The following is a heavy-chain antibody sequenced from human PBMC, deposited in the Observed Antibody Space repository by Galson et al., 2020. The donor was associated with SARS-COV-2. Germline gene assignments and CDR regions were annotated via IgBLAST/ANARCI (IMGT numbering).Heavy chain of an antibody. J-gene: IGHJ4*02. Sequence: SETLSLTCAVSGTSISSGSYSWNWIRQPPGKGLEWIGYISHSGGTYYNPSLKSRVTISGDRSKNQFSLRLSSVTAADTAVYYCARYLCIGANCHGFDYWGQGAPVTVSS. CDR1: GTSISSGSYS. CDR2: ISHSGGT. CDR3: ARYLCIGANCHGFDY. V-gene: IGHV4-30-2*01. D-gene: IGHD2-15*01.